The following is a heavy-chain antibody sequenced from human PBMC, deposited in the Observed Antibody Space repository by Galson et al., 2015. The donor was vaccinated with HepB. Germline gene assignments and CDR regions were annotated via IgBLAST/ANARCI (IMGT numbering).Heavy chain of an antibody. CDR1: GFTFDDYT. Sequence: SLRLSCAASGFTFDDYTMHWVRQAPGKGLEWVSLISWDGGSTYYADSVKGRFTISRDNSKNSLYLQMNSLRTEDTALYYCVKDSANYYYGMDVWGQGTTVTVSS. V-gene: IGHV3-43*01. CDR2: ISWDGGST. CDR3: VKDSANYYYGMDV. J-gene: IGHJ6*02.